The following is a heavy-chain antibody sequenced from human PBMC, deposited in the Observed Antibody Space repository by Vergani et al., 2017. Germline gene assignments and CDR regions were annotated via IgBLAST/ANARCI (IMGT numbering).Heavy chain of an antibody. D-gene: IGHD4-17*01. V-gene: IGHV4-39*07. CDR1: GGSISSSSYY. CDR3: ARDGNGDYGNWYFDL. CDR2: MYYSGKT. J-gene: IGHJ2*01. Sequence: QLQLEESGPGLVKPSETLSLTCSVSGGSISSSSYYWGWIRQPPGKGLEWIGSMYYSGKTYYNPSLKSRVTISVDTSKNQFSLKLSSVTAADTAVYYCARDGNGDYGNWYFDLWGRGTLVTVSS.